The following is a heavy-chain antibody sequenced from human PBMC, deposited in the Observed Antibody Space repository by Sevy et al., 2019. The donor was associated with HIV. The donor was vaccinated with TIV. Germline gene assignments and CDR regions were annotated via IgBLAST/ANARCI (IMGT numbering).Heavy chain of an antibody. J-gene: IGHJ3*02. D-gene: IGHD3-10*01. CDR3: AKGMGAGVNDAFDI. CDR1: GFTFSSYG. V-gene: IGHV3-30*18. Sequence: GGSLRLSCAASGFTFSSYGMHWVRQAPGKGLEWVAVISYDGSNKHYADSVKGRFTISRDNSKNTLYLQLNSLRTEDTAVNYCAKGMGAGVNDAFDIWGQGTMVTVSS. CDR2: ISYDGSNK.